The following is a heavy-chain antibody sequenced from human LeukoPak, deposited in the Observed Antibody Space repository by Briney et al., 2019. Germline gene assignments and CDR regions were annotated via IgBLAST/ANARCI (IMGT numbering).Heavy chain of an antibody. CDR1: GYTFTSYG. V-gene: IGHV1-18*01. Sequence: ASVKVSFKASGYTFTSYGISWVRQAPGQGLEWMGWISAYNGNTNYAQKLQGRVTMTTDTSTSTAYMELRSLRSDDTAVYYCARVSITMVRGVIIYYFDYWGQGTLVTVSS. D-gene: IGHD3-10*01. J-gene: IGHJ4*02. CDR2: ISAYNGNT. CDR3: ARVSITMVRGVIIYYFDY.